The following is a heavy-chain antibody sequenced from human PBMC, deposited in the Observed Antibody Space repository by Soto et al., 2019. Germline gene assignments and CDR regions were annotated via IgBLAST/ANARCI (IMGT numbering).Heavy chain of an antibody. CDR1: GFTFSNYE. J-gene: IGHJ4*02. V-gene: IGHV3-48*03. Sequence: EVQLVESGGGLVQPGGSLRLSCAASGFTFSNYEMNWVRQAPGKGLEWVSYISSSGDTDYYADSVKGRFTISRYNAKTSLYLQMNSLRAEDTALYYCARSGAVAGNDYWGQGTLVTVSS. D-gene: IGHD6-19*01. CDR2: ISSSGDTD. CDR3: ARSGAVAGNDY.